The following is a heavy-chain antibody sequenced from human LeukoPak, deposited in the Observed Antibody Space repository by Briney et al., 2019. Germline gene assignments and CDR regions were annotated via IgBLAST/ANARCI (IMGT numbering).Heavy chain of an antibody. CDR1: GYTFSSYA. V-gene: IGHV1-3*02. J-gene: IGHJ4*02. Sequence: ASVKVSCKASGYTFSSYAMHWVRQAPGQRLEWMGWSNAGNGNTKYPQEFQGRVTITRDTSASTTYMELSSLRSEDMAVYYCARSRGLGYFDYWGQGTLVTVSS. CDR2: SNAGNGNT. D-gene: IGHD3-16*01. CDR3: ARSRGLGYFDY.